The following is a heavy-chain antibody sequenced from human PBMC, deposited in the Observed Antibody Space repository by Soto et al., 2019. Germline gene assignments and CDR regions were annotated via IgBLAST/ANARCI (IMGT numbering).Heavy chain of an antibody. CDR3: AKERTRIMVRGDWFDP. Sequence: PGGSLRLSCAASGFTFSSYGMHLVRQAPGKGLEWVAVISYDGSNKYYADSVKGRFTISRDNSKNTLYLQMNSLRAEDTAVYYCAKERTRIMVRGDWFDPWGQGTLVTVSS. D-gene: IGHD3-10*01. J-gene: IGHJ5*02. CDR1: GFTFSSYG. V-gene: IGHV3-30*18. CDR2: ISYDGSNK.